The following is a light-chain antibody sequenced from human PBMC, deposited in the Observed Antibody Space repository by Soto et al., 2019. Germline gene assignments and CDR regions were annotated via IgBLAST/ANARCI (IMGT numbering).Light chain of an antibody. CDR1: SSNIGAGYD. Sequence: SVLTQPPSVSGAPGQRVTISCTGSSSNIGAGYDVHWYQQLPGTAPKLLIYGNSNRPSGVPDRFSGSKSGTSASLAITGLQAEDEADYYCQSYDSSLSCVFGTGTKVTVL. J-gene: IGLJ1*01. V-gene: IGLV1-40*01. CDR2: GNS. CDR3: QSYDSSLSCV.